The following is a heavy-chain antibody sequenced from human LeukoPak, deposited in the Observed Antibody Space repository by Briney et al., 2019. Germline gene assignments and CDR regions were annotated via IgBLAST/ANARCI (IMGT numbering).Heavy chain of an antibody. CDR2: IKQDGSEK. D-gene: IGHD3-22*01. CDR3: ARDDYYDSSLTD. V-gene: IGHV3-7*01. J-gene: IGHJ6*02. CDR1: GFTFSGSW. Sequence: GGSLRLSCAASGFTFSGSWMSWVRQAPGKGLQWVANIKQDGSEKYYVDSVKGRFTISRDNAKNSLFLQMNSLRAEDTAVYYCARDDYYDSSLTDWGQGTTVTVSS.